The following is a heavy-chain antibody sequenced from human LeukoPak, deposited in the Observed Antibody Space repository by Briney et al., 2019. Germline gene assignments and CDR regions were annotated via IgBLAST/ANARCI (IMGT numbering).Heavy chain of an antibody. D-gene: IGHD6-13*01. J-gene: IGHJ3*02. CDR3: ARPAAAGQIDAFDI. V-gene: IGHV4-59*08. CDR2: IYYSGST. Sequence: SETLSLTCTVSGGSISSYYWSWIRQPPGKGLEWIGYIYYSGSTNYNPSLKSRVTISVDTSKNQFSLKLSSVTAADTAVYYCARPAAAGQIDAFDIWGQGTMVTVSS. CDR1: GGSISSYY.